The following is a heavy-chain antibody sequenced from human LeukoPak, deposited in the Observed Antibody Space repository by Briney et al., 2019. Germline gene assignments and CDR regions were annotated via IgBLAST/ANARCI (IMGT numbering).Heavy chain of an antibody. CDR1: GYTFTSYG. J-gene: IGHJ4*02. CDR2: ISAYNGNT. Sequence: ASVEVSCKASGYTFTSYGISWVRQAPGQGLEWMGWISAYNGNTNYAQKLQGRVTMTTDTSTSTAYMELRSLRSDDTAVYYCARDESVVVTTAFDYWGQGTLVTVSS. D-gene: IGHD3-22*01. V-gene: IGHV1-18*01. CDR3: ARDESVVVTTAFDY.